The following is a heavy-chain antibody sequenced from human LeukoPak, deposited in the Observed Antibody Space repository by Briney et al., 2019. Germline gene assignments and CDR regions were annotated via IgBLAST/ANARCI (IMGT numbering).Heavy chain of an antibody. Sequence: SQTLSLTCTVSGGSISSGDYYWSWIRQPPGKGLEWIGYIYYSGSTYYNPSLKSRVTISVDTSKNQFSLKLSSVTAADTAVYYCARESPGPTYFDYWGQGTLVTVSS. J-gene: IGHJ4*02. D-gene: IGHD1-14*01. V-gene: IGHV4-30-4*01. CDR3: ARESPGPTYFDY. CDR2: IYYSGST. CDR1: GGSISSGDYY.